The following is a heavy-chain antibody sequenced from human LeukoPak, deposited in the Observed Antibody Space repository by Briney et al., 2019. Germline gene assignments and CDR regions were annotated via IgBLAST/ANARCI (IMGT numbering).Heavy chain of an antibody. CDR3: ARRAGYSSSWYDDY. D-gene: IGHD6-13*01. CDR2: IYYSGST. J-gene: IGHJ4*02. CDR1: GGSISSSSYY. V-gene: IGHV4-39*01. Sequence: SETLSLTCTVSGGSISSSSYYWGWIRQPPGKGLEWIGSIYYSGSTYYNPSLKSRVTISVDTSKNQFSLKLSSVTAADTAVCYCARRAGYSSSWYDDYWGQGTLVTVSS.